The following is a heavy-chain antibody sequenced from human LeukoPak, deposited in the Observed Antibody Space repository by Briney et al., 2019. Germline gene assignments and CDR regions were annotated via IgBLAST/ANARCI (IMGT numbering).Heavy chain of an antibody. V-gene: IGHV3-43*02. CDR1: GFTFDDYV. D-gene: IGHD3-3*01. Sequence: GGSLRLSCVASGFTFDDYVMHWVRQGPGRGLEWVPLISGDGGSTFYADSVKGRFTISRDNSKNSLYLQMNSLRTEDTALYYCANSDDSWSSNYGRMDVWGKGTTVTVSS. J-gene: IGHJ6*04. CDR2: ISGDGGST. CDR3: ANSDDSWSSNYGRMDV.